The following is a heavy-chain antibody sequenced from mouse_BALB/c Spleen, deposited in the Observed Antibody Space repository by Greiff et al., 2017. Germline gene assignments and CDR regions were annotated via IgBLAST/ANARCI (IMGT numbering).Heavy chain of an antibody. Sequence: EVQVVESGGGLVQPGGSLKLSCAASGFTFSSYGMSWVRQTPDKRLELVATINSNGGSTYYPDSVKGRFTISRDNAKNTLYLQMSSLKSEDTAMYYCARDRYYYGSSYGYFDVWGAGTTVTVSS. CDR1: GFTFSSYG. CDR2: INSNGGST. D-gene: IGHD1-1*01. CDR3: ARDRYYYGSSYGYFDV. V-gene: IGHV5-6-3*01. J-gene: IGHJ1*01.